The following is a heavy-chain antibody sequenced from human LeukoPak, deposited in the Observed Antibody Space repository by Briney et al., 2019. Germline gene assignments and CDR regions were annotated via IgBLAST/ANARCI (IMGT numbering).Heavy chain of an antibody. V-gene: IGHV4-4*07. Sequence: SETLSLTCTVSGGSISSYYWSWIRQPAGKGLEWIGRIYTSGSTNYNPSLKSRVTMSVDTSKNQFSLKLSSVTAADTAAYYCARDSRSITGTNWFDPWGQGTLVTVSS. D-gene: IGHD1-20*01. CDR2: IYTSGST. CDR3: ARDSRSITGTNWFDP. J-gene: IGHJ5*02. CDR1: GGSISSYY.